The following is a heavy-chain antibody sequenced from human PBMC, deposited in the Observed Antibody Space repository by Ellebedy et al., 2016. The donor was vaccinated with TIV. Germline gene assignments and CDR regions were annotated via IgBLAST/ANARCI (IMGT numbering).Heavy chain of an antibody. D-gene: IGHD2-15*01. CDR1: GGSISRYY. CDR3: ARDCSGGTCFSGGVDY. J-gene: IGHJ4*02. CDR2: VYVDGHT. V-gene: IGHV4-4*07. Sequence: GSLRLSXTVSGGSISRYYWSWIRQSAGKGLEWIGRVYVDGHTNYNPSLRSRVTLSVDTSKNQFSLRLTSVTAADTAIYYCARDCSGGTCFSGGVDYWGQGTLVTVSS.